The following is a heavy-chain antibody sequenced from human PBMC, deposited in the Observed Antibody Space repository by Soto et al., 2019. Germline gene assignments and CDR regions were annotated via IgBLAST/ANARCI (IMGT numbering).Heavy chain of an antibody. V-gene: IGHV3-21*01. J-gene: IGHJ4*02. CDR2: ISSTTNYI. CDR3: ARESEGLTSNFDY. CDR1: GFTFSTYT. Sequence: GGSLRLSCASSGFTFSTYTMNWVRQAPGKGLEWVSSISSTTNYIYYADSMKGRFTVSRDNAKNSVYLDMNSLSAEDTAVYYCARESEGLTSNFDYWGQGTLVTVSS.